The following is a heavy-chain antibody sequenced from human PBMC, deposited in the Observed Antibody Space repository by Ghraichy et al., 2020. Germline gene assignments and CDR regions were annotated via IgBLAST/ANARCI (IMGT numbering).Heavy chain of an antibody. CDR3: ARDRYDSGNLNWFDL. D-gene: IGHD4-11*01. CDR1: GNSFNGYY. J-gene: IGHJ5*02. V-gene: IGHV1-2*06. Sequence: ASVKVSCKASGNSFNGYYVHWMRQAPGQGLEWMGRINPNTDGAKYAQKFQGRGTMTSDRSIGTAYMELNSLRSDDTAVYYCARDRYDSGNLNWFDLWGQGALVTVSS. CDR2: INPNTDGA.